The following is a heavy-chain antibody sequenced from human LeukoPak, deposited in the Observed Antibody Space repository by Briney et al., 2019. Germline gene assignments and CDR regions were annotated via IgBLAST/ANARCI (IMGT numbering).Heavy chain of an antibody. V-gene: IGHV1-46*01. Sequence: ASVKVSCKASGYTFTSYYMHWVRQAPGQGLEWMGIINPSGGSTSYAQKFQGRVTMTRDMSTSTVYMALSSLRSEDTAVYYCAREGNNYYDSSGPLDYWGQGTLVTVSS. D-gene: IGHD3-22*01. CDR3: AREGNNYYDSSGPLDY. J-gene: IGHJ4*02. CDR2: INPSGGST. CDR1: GYTFTSYY.